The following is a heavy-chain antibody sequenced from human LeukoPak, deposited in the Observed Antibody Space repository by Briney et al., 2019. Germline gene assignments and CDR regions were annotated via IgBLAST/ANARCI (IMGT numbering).Heavy chain of an antibody. CDR2: IYHSGIT. CDR1: CDSISRSYY. CDR3: ARVTGSSWYYSYYMDV. Sequence: SETLSLPCTVSCDSISRSYYRGWIRPPPGKGLEWIGSIYHSGITYYNPSLKSRVTISADTSKNQFSLKLSSVTAADTAVYFCARVTGSSWYYSYYMDVWGKGTTVTVSS. J-gene: IGHJ6*03. D-gene: IGHD6-13*01. V-gene: IGHV4-38-2*02.